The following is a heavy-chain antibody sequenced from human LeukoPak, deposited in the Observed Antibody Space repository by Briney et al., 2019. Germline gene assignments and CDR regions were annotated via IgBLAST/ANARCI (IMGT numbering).Heavy chain of an antibody. D-gene: IGHD6-13*01. Sequence: GASVKVSCKASGYTFTGYYMHWVRQAPGQGLEWMGWINPNSGGTNYAQKFQGRVTMTRDTSISTAYMELSRLRSDDTAVYYCASLQTPSSSWYRATFDYWGQGTLVTVSS. CDR3: ASLQTPSSSWYRATFDY. J-gene: IGHJ4*02. CDR2: INPNSGGT. V-gene: IGHV1-2*02. CDR1: GYTFTGYY.